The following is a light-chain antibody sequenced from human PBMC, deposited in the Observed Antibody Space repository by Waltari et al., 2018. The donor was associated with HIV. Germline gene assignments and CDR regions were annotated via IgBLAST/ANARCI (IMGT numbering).Light chain of an antibody. CDR1: SGSIASNY. CDR2: EDN. V-gene: IGLV6-57*04. J-gene: IGLJ2*01. CDR3: QSYDGNNHEV. Sequence: NFMLTQPHSVSESPGKTVTISCTRSSGSIASNYVQWYQQRPGSAPTTVIYEDNQRPPAVPVRFPVSIDSSSNTASLTISGLKTEDEADYHCQSYDGNNHEVFGGGTKLTVL.